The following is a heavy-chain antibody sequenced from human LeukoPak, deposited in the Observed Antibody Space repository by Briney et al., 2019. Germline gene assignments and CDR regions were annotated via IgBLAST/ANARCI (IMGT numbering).Heavy chain of an antibody. CDR3: ARTHGGYSSSWYLDY. D-gene: IGHD6-13*01. CDR2: IFHSGNT. V-gene: IGHV4/OR15-8*02. J-gene: IGHJ4*02. CDR1: GGSISSSW. Sequence: PSETLSLTCAVSGGSISSSWWSWVRQPPGKGPEWIGEIFHSGNTNYNPSLKSRVTISIEKSKNHFSLELSFVTAADTAVYYCARTHGGYSSSWYLDYWGQGTLVTVSS.